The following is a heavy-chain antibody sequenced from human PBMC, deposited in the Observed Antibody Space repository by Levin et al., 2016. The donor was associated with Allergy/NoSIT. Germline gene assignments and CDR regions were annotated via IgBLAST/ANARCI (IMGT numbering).Heavy chain of an antibody. Sequence: GGSLRLSCAASGFTFGSYDIHWVRQPPGKGLEWVTVISHDGSHKYYGDSVKGRFTISRDNSQKTVYLQMNGLRPDDTAVYYCAKGDYYDILTGFATGFDYWGQGTLVTVSS. V-gene: IGHV3-30*18. D-gene: IGHD3-9*01. CDR1: GFTFGSYD. CDR2: ISHDGSHK. CDR3: AKGDYYDILTGFATGFDY. J-gene: IGHJ4*02.